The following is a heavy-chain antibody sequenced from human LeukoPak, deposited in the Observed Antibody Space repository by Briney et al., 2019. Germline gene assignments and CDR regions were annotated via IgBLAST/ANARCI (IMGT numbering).Heavy chain of an antibody. CDR2: ISGRGGNT. J-gene: IGHJ4*02. D-gene: IGHD2-21*02. CDR1: GFTFSDYA. Sequence: GGSLRLSCAASGFTFSDYAMSWVRHAPGKGLEWVSAISGRGGNTYYADSVKGRFTISRDNSKNTLSLQMNTLRAEDTAVYYCGRAQTACGGDRYSNFDYWGRGTLVTVSS. V-gene: IGHV3-23*01. CDR3: GRAQTACGGDRYSNFDY.